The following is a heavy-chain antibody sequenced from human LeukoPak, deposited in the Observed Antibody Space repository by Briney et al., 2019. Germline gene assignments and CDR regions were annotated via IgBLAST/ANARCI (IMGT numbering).Heavy chain of an antibody. CDR1: GYMFTNHW. CDR3: ARQYYYGSGSSPKSVFDY. V-gene: IGHV5-51*01. J-gene: IGHJ4*02. CDR2: IYPGDSDT. Sequence: GESLKISCKGSGYMFTNHWIGWVRQMPGKGLEWMGIIYPGDSDTRYSPSFQGQVTISADKSISTAYLQWSSLKASDTAMYYCARQYYYGSGSSPKSVFDYWGQGTLVTVSS. D-gene: IGHD3-10*01.